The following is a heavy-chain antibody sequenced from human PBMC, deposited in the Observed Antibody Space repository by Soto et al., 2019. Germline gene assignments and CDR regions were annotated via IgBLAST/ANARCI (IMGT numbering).Heavy chain of an antibody. D-gene: IGHD2-21*01. V-gene: IGHV3-23*01. CDR1: GFTFSSYA. CDR3: AKKLPLEGEGLEYFQH. Sequence: EVQLLESGGGLVQPGGSLRLSCAASGFTFSSYAMSWVRQAPGKGLEWVSAISGSGGSTYYADSVKGRFTISRDNSKNTLYLQMNRLRAEDKAVYYCAKKLPLEGEGLEYFQHWGQGTLVTVSS. CDR2: ISGSGGST. J-gene: IGHJ1*01.